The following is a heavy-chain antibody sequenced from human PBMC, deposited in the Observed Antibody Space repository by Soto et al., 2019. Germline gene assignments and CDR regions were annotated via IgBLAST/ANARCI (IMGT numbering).Heavy chain of an antibody. CDR3: ARDLGSIWSGYYQLHDAFDI. V-gene: IGHV3-7*01. Sequence: PGGSLRLSCAASGFTISSYWMSWVRQAPGKGLEWVANIKQDGSEKYYVDSVKGRFTISRDNAKNSLYLQMNSLRAEDTAVYYCARDLGSIWSGYYQLHDAFDIWGQGTMVT. CDR2: IKQDGSEK. J-gene: IGHJ3*02. D-gene: IGHD3-3*01. CDR1: GFTISSYW.